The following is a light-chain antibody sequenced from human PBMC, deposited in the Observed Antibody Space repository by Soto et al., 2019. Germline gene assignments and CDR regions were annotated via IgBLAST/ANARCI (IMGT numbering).Light chain of an antibody. V-gene: IGKV4-1*01. CDR3: QQYYSTPVT. CDR2: WAS. Sequence: DIGMTQSPDSLAVYLGERATINCKSSQSVLYSSNNKNYLAWYQQKPGQPPKLLIYWASTRESGVPDRFSGSGSGTDFTLTISSLQAEDVAVYFCQQYYSTPVTLGQGTKVEIK. CDR1: QSVLYSSNNKNY. J-gene: IGKJ1*01.